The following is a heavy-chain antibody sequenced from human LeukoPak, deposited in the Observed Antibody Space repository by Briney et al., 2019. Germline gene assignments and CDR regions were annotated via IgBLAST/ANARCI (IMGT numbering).Heavy chain of an antibody. CDR1: GGSISSGSYY. D-gene: IGHD1-1*01. CDR3: ARRDKLEPPLNYFDY. V-gene: IGHV4-39*01. CDR2: IYYSGST. J-gene: IGHJ4*02. Sequence: SETLSLTCTVSGGSISSGSYYWGWIRQPPGKGLEWIGSIYYSGSTYYNPSLKSRVTISVDTSKNQSSLKLSSVTAADTAVYYCARRDKLEPPLNYFDYWGQGTLVTVSS.